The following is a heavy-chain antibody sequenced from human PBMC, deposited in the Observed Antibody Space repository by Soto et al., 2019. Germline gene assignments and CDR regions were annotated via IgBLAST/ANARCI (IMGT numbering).Heavy chain of an antibody. V-gene: IGHV3-30*18. J-gene: IGHJ3*02. Sequence: HPGGSLRLSCAASGFTFSSYGMHWVRQAPGKGLEWVAVISYDGSNKYYADSVKGRFTISRDNPKNTLYLQMNSLRAEDTAVYYCAKSGDYDAFDIWGQGTMVTVSS. CDR2: ISYDGSNK. CDR3: AKSGDYDAFDI. D-gene: IGHD4-17*01. CDR1: GFTFSSYG.